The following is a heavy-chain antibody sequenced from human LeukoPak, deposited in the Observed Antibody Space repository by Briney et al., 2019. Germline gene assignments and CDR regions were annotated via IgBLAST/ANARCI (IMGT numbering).Heavy chain of an antibody. J-gene: IGHJ4*02. Sequence: GGSLRLSCVVSGFTFSESWMSWVRQAPGKGLGWVASLNLDGSDKYYVDSVKGRFTISRDNARNSLYLQMDSLRVEDTAVYYCAKGKRYPDYWGQGTLVTVSS. D-gene: IGHD1-1*01. CDR3: AKGKRYPDY. V-gene: IGHV3-7*03. CDR2: LNLDGSDK. CDR1: GFTFSESW.